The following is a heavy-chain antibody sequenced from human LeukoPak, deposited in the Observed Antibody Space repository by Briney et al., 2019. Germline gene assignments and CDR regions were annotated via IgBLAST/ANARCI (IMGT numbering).Heavy chain of an antibody. CDR1: GFTFRHYY. CDR2: MYFNSGAT. J-gene: IGHJ3*02. CDR3: AREGSSASGQDWYAFDI. V-gene: IGHV1-2*02. D-gene: IGHD5-12*01. Sequence: GASVRVSFKASGFTFRHYYVQWVRQVPGQGLEWVGWMYFNSGATRYAPKFQGRFTLTGDTSINTVYMELVSLGSDDTAMYYCAREGSSASGQDWYAFDIWGQETMVTVSS.